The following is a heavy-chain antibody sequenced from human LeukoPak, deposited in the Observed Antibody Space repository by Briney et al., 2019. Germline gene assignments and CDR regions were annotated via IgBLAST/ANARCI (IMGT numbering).Heavy chain of an antibody. CDR1: GFTFSSYS. Sequence: GGSLRLSCAASGFTFSSYSMSWVRQAPGKGLEWVSYISSSSSTIYYADSVKGRFTISRDNAKNSLYLQMNSLRAEDTAVYYCARRTVSGWYYFDYWGQGTLVTVSS. D-gene: IGHD6-19*01. CDR3: ARRTVSGWYYFDY. V-gene: IGHV3-48*01. J-gene: IGHJ4*02. CDR2: ISSSSSTI.